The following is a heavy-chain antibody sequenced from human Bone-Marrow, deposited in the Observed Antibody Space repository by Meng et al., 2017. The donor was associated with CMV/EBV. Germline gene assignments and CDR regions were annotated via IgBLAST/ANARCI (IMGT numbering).Heavy chain of an antibody. D-gene: IGHD6-19*01. J-gene: IGHJ4*02. V-gene: IGHV1-18*04. Sequence: ASVKVSCKASGYTFTSYYIHWVRQAPGQGLEWMGWISAYNGNTNYAQKLQGRVTMTTDTSTSTAYMELRSLRSDDTAVYYCARTSRLAVAGTKYYFDYWGQGTLVTVSS. CDR1: GYTFTSYY. CDR3: ARTSRLAVAGTKYYFDY. CDR2: ISAYNGNT.